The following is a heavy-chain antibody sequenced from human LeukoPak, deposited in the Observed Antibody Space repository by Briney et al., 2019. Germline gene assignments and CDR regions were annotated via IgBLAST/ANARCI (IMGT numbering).Heavy chain of an antibody. J-gene: IGHJ4*02. CDR3: ARDVSRISDY. D-gene: IGHD2-15*01. CDR2: ISSDSNYI. V-gene: IGHV3-21*01. CDR1: GFTFSSYS. Sequence: GGSLRLSCAASGFTFSSYSMNWLRQAPGKGLEWVSAISSDSNYIYYTDSVKGRFTISRDNAKNLLYLQMNSLRVENKAVYYCARDVSRISDYWGQGTLVTVSS.